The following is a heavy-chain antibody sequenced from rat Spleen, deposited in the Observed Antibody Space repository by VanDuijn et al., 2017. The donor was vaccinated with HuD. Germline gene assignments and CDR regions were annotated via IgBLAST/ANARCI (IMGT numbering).Heavy chain of an antibody. Sequence: EVKLVESGGGLVQPGRSLKLSCAASGFNFNDHWMGWVRQAPGKGLEWIGEINKDSSTIKYIPSLKDKITISRDNGQNTLYLQMSKLGAEDTAIYYFVREELGVRDWGQGVMVTVSS. CDR2: INKDSSTI. V-gene: IGHV4-2*01. D-gene: IGHD4-3*01. CDR1: GFNFNDHW. J-gene: IGHJ2*01. CDR3: VREELGVRD.